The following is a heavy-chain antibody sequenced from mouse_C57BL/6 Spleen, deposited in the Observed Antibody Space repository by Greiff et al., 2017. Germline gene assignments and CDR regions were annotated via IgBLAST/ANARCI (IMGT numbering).Heavy chain of an antibody. Sequence: VQLQQPGAELVMPGASVKLSCKASGYTFTSYWMHWVKQRPGQGLEWIGEIDPSDSYTNYNQKFKGKSTLTVDKSSSTAYMQLSRLTSEDSAVYYGARGGEGSSPDYWGQGTTLTVSS. J-gene: IGHJ2*01. D-gene: IGHD1-1*01. V-gene: IGHV1-69*01. CDR2: IDPSDSYT. CDR3: ARGGEGSSPDY. CDR1: GYTFTSYW.